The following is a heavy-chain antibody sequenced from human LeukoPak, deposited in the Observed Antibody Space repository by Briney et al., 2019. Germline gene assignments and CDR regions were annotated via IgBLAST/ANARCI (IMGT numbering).Heavy chain of an antibody. Sequence: SETLSLTCTVSGGSISSYYWSWIRQPSGKGLEWIGYIYYSGSTNYNPSLKSRVTISVDTSKNQFSLKLSSVTAADTAVYYCAGPASEYSSSWYGNWGQGTLVTVSS. V-gene: IGHV4-59*01. CDR3: AGPASEYSSSWYGN. J-gene: IGHJ4*02. CDR1: GGSISSYY. D-gene: IGHD6-13*01. CDR2: IYYSGST.